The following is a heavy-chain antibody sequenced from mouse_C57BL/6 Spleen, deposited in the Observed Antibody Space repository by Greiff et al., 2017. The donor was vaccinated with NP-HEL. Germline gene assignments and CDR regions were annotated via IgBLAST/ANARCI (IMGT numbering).Heavy chain of an antibody. CDR3: ARHEDYSNWYFDV. D-gene: IGHD2-5*01. CDR1: GFTFSSYT. V-gene: IGHV5-9*01. Sequence: EVHLVESGGGLVKPGGSLKLSCAASGFTFSSYTMSWVRQTPEKRLEWVATISGGGGNTYYPDSVKGRFTISRDNAKNTLYLQMSSLRSEDTALYYCARHEDYSNWYFDVWGTGTTVTVSS. J-gene: IGHJ1*03. CDR2: ISGGGGNT.